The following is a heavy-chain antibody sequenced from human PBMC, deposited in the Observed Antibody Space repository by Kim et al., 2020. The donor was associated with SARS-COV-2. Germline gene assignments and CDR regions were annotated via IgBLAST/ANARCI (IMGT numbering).Heavy chain of an antibody. D-gene: IGHD2-21*01. V-gene: IGHV3-7*01. CDR2: IKGDGSET. CDR1: GFSINGYW. CDR3: ARVGVGRSVDFDL. J-gene: IGHJ2*01. Sequence: GGSLRLSCVASGFSINGYWMYWVRQAPGKGLEWVANIKGDGSETFYADVVKGRSTISRDNAKNSLSLEVNGLGGEDTAVYYCARVGVGRSVDFDLWGRGTLVTVSA.